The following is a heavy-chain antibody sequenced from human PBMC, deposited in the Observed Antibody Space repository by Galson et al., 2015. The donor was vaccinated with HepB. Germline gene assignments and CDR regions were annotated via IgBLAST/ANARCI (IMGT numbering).Heavy chain of an antibody. D-gene: IGHD2-15*01. CDR2: INAGNGNT. J-gene: IGHJ4*02. CDR1: GYTFTSYA. V-gene: IGHV1-3*01. Sequence: SVKVSCKASGYTFTSYAMHWVRQAPGQRLEWMGWINAGNGNTKYSQKFQGRVTITRDTSASTAYMELSSLRSEDTAVYYCARVDEDYCSGGSCYFDYWGQGTLVTVSS. CDR3: ARVDEDYCSGGSCYFDY.